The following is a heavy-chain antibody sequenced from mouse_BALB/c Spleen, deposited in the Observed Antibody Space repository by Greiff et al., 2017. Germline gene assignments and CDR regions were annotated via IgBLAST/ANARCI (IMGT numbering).Heavy chain of an antibody. CDR2: ISTYYGDA. D-gene: IGHD2-14*01. J-gene: IGHJ4*01. CDR1: GYTFTDYA. Sequence: QVQLQQSGAELVRPGVSVKISCKGSGYTFTDYAMHWVKQSHAKSLEWIGVISTYYGDASYNQKFKGKATMTVDKSSSTAYMELARLTSEDSAIYYCARAAYRYDVGDYYAMDYWGQGTSVTVSS. V-gene: IGHV1S137*01. CDR3: ARAAYRYDVGDYYAMDY.